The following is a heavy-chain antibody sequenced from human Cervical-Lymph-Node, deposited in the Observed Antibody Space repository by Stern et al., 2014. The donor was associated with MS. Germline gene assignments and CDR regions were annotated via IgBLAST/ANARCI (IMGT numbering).Heavy chain of an antibody. Sequence: EVQLVQSGAEVKKPGDSLKISCKASRDSFTPYWIGWVRPMPGKGLEWMGILFPGDSDTKYSPSFEGQVSFSVDRSPPTAYLQWSSLKASDTAIYYCARHHGHSPTPFDSWGQGTRVTVSS. CDR1: RDSFTPYW. CDR3: ARHHGHSPTPFDS. CDR2: LFPGDSDT. J-gene: IGHJ4*02. D-gene: IGHD5-24*01. V-gene: IGHV5-51*01.